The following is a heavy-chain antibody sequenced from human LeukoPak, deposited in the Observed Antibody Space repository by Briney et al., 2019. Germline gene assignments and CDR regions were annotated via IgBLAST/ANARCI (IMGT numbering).Heavy chain of an antibody. CDR3: ARSSGWYGEYYFDY. V-gene: IGHV3-48*01. D-gene: IGHD6-19*01. Sequence: PGGSLRLSCAASGFTFSSYSMNWVRQAPGKGLEWVSYISSSSSTIYYADSAKGRFTISRDNAKNSLYLQMNSLRAEDTAVYYCARSSGWYGEYYFDYWGQGTLVTVSS. CDR1: GFTFSSYS. J-gene: IGHJ4*02. CDR2: ISSSSSTI.